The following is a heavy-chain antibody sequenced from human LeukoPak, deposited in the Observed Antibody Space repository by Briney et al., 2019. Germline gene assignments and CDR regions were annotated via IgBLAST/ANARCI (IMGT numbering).Heavy chain of an antibody. CDR2: IKQDGSEK. D-gene: IGHD3-22*01. Sequence: PGGSLRLSCAASGFTFSSYWMSWVRQAPGKGLEWVANIKQDGSEKYYVDSVKGRFTISRDNAKNSLYLQMNSLRAEDTAVYYCARPPPGEYYDSSGYKYYFDYWGQGTLVTVSS. J-gene: IGHJ4*02. CDR3: ARPPPGEYYDSSGYKYYFDY. V-gene: IGHV3-7*01. CDR1: GFTFSSYW.